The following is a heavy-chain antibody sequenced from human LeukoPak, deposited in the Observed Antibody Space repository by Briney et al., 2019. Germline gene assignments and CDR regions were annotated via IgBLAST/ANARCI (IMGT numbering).Heavy chain of an antibody. J-gene: IGHJ4*02. V-gene: IGHV1-46*01. CDR1: GYTFTSYY. CDR3: ARPIVGATGFDY. D-gene: IGHD1-26*01. Sequence: ASVKVYCKASGYTFTSYYMHWVRQAPGQGLEWMGIINPSGGSTSYAQKFQGRVTMTRDTSTSTVYMELSSLRSEDTAVYYCARPIVGATGFDYWGQGTLVTVSS. CDR2: INPSGGST.